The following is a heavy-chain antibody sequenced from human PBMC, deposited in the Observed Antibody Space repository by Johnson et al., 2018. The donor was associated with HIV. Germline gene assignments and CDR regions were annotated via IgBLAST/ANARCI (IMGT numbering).Heavy chain of an antibody. Sequence: QVRLVESGGGLVKPGGSLRLSCAASGFSFSDYYMSWIRQAPGKGLEWVSYISSSGDTISYADSVQGRFTISRDDSKNTLYLQMNSLRPEDTALYYCARDRSSGWYGRVDAFDIWGQGTMVTVSS. D-gene: IGHD6-19*01. V-gene: IGHV3-11*04. CDR1: GFSFSDYY. CDR2: ISSSGDTI. CDR3: ARDRSSGWYGRVDAFDI. J-gene: IGHJ3*02.